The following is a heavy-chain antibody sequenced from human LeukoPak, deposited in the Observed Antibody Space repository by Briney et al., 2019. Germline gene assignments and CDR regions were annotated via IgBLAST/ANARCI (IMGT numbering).Heavy chain of an antibody. Sequence: PSETLTLTCAVSGYSISSGYYWGWIRQPPGKGLEWIGSIYHSGSTYYNPSLKSRVTISVDTSKNQFSLKLSSVTAADTAVYYCARSEPRGYSYGLYYYYMDVWGKGTTVTASS. CDR3: ARSEPRGYSYGLYYYYMDV. V-gene: IGHV4-38-2*01. CDR1: GYSISSGYY. CDR2: IYHSGST. J-gene: IGHJ6*03. D-gene: IGHD5-18*01.